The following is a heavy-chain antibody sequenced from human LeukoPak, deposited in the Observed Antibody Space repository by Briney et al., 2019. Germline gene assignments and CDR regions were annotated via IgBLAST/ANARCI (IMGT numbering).Heavy chain of an antibody. Sequence: GRSLRLSCAASGFNFKNYGMHWVRQAPGKGLEWVAMILYDGSNKYHADSVKGRFTISRDNSKNTLYLQMNSLRAEDTAVYYCARQYYGDTAWIDYWGQGTLVTVSS. D-gene: IGHD4-17*01. J-gene: IGHJ4*02. CDR1: GFNFKNYG. CDR3: ARQYYGDTAWIDY. V-gene: IGHV3-30*03. CDR2: ILYDGSNK.